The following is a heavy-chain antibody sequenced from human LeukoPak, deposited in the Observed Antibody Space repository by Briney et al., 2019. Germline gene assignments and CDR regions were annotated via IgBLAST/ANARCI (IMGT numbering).Heavy chain of an antibody. D-gene: IGHD3-22*01. CDR3: ARLPYYYDSSGYYYSDY. CDR1: GYTFTSYG. V-gene: IGHV1-18*01. J-gene: IGHJ4*02. Sequence: ASVKVSCKASGYTFTSYGISWVRQAPGQGLEWMGWINAYNGNTNYARKLQGRVTMTTDTSTSTAYMELRSLRSDDTAVYYCARLPYYYDSSGYYYSDYWGQGTLVTVSS. CDR2: INAYNGNT.